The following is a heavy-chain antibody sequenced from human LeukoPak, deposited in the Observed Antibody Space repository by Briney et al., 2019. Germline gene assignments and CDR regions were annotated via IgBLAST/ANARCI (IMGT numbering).Heavy chain of an antibody. CDR2: ISAYNGNT. Sequence: ASVKVSCKASGYTFTSYGISWVRQAPGQGLEWTGWISAYNGNTNYAQKLQGRVTMTTDTSTSTAYMEPRSLRSDDTAVYYCARSTTRVGATTFYFDYWGQGTLVTVSS. CDR1: GYTFTSYG. CDR3: ARSTTRVGATTFYFDY. V-gene: IGHV1-18*01. D-gene: IGHD1-26*01. J-gene: IGHJ4*02.